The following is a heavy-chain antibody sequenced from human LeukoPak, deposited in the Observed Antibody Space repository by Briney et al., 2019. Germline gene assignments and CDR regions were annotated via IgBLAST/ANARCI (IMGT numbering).Heavy chain of an antibody. D-gene: IGHD2-2*01. Sequence: GGSLRLSCAASGLTLSGHWMSWVRQAPGKGLEWVANIKQEGSEKYYVDSVKGRFTISRDNAKNSLYLQMNSLRAEDTAVYYCARIYCSSTSCRAGYMDVWGKGTTVTVSS. CDR3: ARIYCSSTSCRAGYMDV. CDR2: IKQEGSEK. J-gene: IGHJ6*03. V-gene: IGHV3-7*01. CDR1: GLTLSGHW.